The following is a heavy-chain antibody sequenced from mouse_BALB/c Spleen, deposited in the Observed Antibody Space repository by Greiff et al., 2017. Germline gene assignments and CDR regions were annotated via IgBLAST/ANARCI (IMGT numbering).Heavy chain of an antibody. D-gene: IGHD1-1*01. CDR3: ARPHYYGNAMDY. V-gene: IGHV2-2*02. Sequence: VQLQQSGPGLVQPSQSLSITCTVSGFSLTSYGVHWVRQSPGKGLEWLGVIWSGGSTDYNAAFISRLSISKDNSKSQVFFKMNSLQANDTAIYYCARPHYYGNAMDYWGQGTSVTSPQ. CDR2: IWSGGST. J-gene: IGHJ4*01. CDR1: GFSLTSYG.